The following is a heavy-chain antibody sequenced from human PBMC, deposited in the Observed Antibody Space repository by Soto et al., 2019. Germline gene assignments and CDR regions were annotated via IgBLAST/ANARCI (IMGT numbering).Heavy chain of an antibody. Sequence: KASETLSLTCAVSGDSISSGYYWAWIRQPPGKGLEWIGSIYHSGTTYYNPSLKSRVTISVDTSKNQFSLKLSSVTAADSAVYYCARATGTLRSRNCDYWGQGSLVTVSS. J-gene: IGHJ4*02. CDR1: GDSISSGYY. CDR3: ARATGTLRSRNCDY. CDR2: IYHSGTT. V-gene: IGHV4-38-2*01. D-gene: IGHD1-1*01.